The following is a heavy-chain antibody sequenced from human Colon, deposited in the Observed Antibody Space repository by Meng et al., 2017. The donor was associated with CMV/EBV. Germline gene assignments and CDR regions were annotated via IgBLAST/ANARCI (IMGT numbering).Heavy chain of an antibody. Sequence: QVQLQQWGAGLLKPSETLSLTWGVNGGSFSGYYWTWIRQSPGKGLEWIGEINHSGGTNYNPSLKSRVTISIDTSKNQFSLKVRSVTAADTAMYYCARNSRGDYWGQGTLVTVSS. D-gene: IGHD2/OR15-2a*01. CDR3: ARNSRGDY. V-gene: IGHV4-34*01. CDR2: INHSGGT. J-gene: IGHJ4*02. CDR1: GGSFSGYY.